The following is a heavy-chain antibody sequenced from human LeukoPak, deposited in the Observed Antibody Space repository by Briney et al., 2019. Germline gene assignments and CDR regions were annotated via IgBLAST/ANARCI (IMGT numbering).Heavy chain of an antibody. J-gene: IGHJ4*02. V-gene: IGHV4-34*01. Sequence: PSETLSLTCAVYGGSFSGYYWSWIRQPPGKGLEWIGEINHSGSTNYNPSLKSRVTMSVDTSKNQFSLKLSSVTAADTAVYYCAKQGGTGDYWGQGTLVTVSS. D-gene: IGHD1-26*01. CDR2: INHSGST. CDR3: AKQGGTGDY. CDR1: GGSFSGYY.